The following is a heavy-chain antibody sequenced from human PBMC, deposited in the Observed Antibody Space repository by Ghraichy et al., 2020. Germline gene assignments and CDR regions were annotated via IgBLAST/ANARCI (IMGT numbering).Heavy chain of an antibody. D-gene: IGHD3-16*01. CDR2: TNEDGSDK. V-gene: IGHV3-7*01. Sequence: LSLTCAVSGLTFSGHWMSWLRQAPGKGLEWVAHTNEDGSDKYYVDSVKGRFTISRDNAKNSVYLQMNSLRDEDLAVYYCAGWRGGGGSSYWGQGTLVTVSS. CDR3: AGWRGGGGSSY. J-gene: IGHJ4*02. CDR1: GLTFSGHW.